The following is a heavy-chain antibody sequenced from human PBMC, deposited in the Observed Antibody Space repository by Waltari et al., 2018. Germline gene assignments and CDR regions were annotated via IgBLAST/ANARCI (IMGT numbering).Heavy chain of an antibody. D-gene: IGHD3-10*01. J-gene: IGHJ4*02. V-gene: IGHV4-39*01. CDR3: ARHDYGSGSYYQLDY. CDR1: GGSISSSSYY. Sequence: QLQLQESGPGLVKPSETLSLTCTVSGGSISSSSYYWGWIRQPPGKGLEWIGSIYYSGGTYTNPSLKSRVTISVDTSKNQFSLKLSSVTAADTAVYYCARHDYGSGSYYQLDYWGQGTLVTVSS. CDR2: IYYSGGT.